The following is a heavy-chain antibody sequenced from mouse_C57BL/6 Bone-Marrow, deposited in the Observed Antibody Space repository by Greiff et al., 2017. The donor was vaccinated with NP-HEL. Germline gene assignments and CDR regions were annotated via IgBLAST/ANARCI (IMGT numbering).Heavy chain of an antibody. V-gene: IGHV3-8*01. CDR1: GYSITSDY. D-gene: IGHD1-1*01. CDR2: ISYSGST. CDR3: ARGRYYGSSYGDWYFDV. Sequence: EVQLQQSGPGLAKPSQTLSLTCSVTGYSITSDYWNWIRKFPGNKLEYMGYISYSGSTYYNPSLKSRISITRDTSKNQYYLQLNSVTTEDTATYYCARGRYYGSSYGDWYFDVWGTGTTVTVSS. J-gene: IGHJ1*03.